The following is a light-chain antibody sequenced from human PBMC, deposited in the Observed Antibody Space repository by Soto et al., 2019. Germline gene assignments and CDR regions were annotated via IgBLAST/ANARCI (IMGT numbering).Light chain of an antibody. CDR2: HAT. CDR3: CSSAGSYTYV. J-gene: IGLJ1*01. Sequence: QSVLTQPRSASGSPRQSVTISCTGTNSDVGTFYFVSWYQQYPDKGPKLIIYHATTRPPAVPDRFSGSASGNTASLTISGLQAEDEAGYYCCSSAGSYTYVFRSATKVTVL. CDR1: NSDVGTFYF. V-gene: IGLV2-11*01.